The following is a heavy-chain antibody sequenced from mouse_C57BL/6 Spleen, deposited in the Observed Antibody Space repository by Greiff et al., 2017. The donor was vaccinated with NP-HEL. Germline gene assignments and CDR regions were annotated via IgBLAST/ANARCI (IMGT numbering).Heavy chain of an antibody. V-gene: IGHV3-6*01. Sequence: EVKLQESGPGLVKPSQSLSLTCSVTGYSITSGYYWNWIRQFPGNKLEWMGYISYDGSNNYNPSLKNRISITRDTSKNQFFLKLNSVTTEDTATYYCARGYDGYYGGVMDYWGQGTSVTVSS. J-gene: IGHJ4*01. CDR2: ISYDGSN. CDR1: GYSITSGYY. D-gene: IGHD2-3*01. CDR3: ARGYDGYYGGVMDY.